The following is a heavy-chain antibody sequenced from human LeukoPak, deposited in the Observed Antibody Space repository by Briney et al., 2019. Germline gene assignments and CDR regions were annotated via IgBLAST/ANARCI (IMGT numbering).Heavy chain of an antibody. CDR1: GGTFTSYT. CDR2: IIPILGNT. J-gene: IGHJ6*04. CDR3: VRDKSYYDILTGYYYYYGMDV. Sequence: ASVKGSCKASGGTFTSYTISWVRQAPRQGLEWMGRIIPILGNTNNAQKLQGRVTMTTDTSTSTAYMELRSLRSDDTAVYYCVRDKSYYDILTGYYYYYGMDVWGKGTTVTVSS. D-gene: IGHD3-9*01. V-gene: IGHV1-18*01.